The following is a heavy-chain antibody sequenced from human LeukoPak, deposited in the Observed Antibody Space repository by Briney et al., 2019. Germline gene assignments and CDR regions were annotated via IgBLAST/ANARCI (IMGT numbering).Heavy chain of an antibody. J-gene: IGHJ5*02. CDR1: GFTFSTYG. Sequence: GGSLRLSCAASGFTFSTYGMTWVRQAPGKGLEWVSAISGSGSSTYYADSVKGRFTISRDNTKNTLYLQMNSLRAEDTAVYYCAAVDVDTAFPWGQGTLVTVSS. V-gene: IGHV3-23*01. D-gene: IGHD5-18*01. CDR3: AAVDVDTAFP. CDR2: ISGSGSST.